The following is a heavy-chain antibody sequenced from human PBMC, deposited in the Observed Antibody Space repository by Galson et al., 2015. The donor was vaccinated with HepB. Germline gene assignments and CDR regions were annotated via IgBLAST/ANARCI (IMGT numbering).Heavy chain of an antibody. CDR3: ARPHSIYCNSCPWDY. Sequence: SETLSLTCSVSGGSFNTYYWSWIRQPPGKGLEWIGYIYHSGSTNYNPSLKSRVTMSVDTSRNQFSLRLSSVTAADTAVYYCARPHSIYCNSCPWDYWGQGALVTVSS. V-gene: IGHV4-59*01. CDR1: GGSFNTYY. D-gene: IGHD2/OR15-2a*01. CDR2: IYHSGST. J-gene: IGHJ4*02.